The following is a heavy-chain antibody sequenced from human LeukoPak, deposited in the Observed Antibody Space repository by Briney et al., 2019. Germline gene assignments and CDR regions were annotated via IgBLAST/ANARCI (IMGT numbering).Heavy chain of an antibody. D-gene: IGHD6-13*01. CDR1: GFTFSSYA. V-gene: IGHV3-30-3*01. CDR2: ISYDGSNK. J-gene: IGHJ5*02. Sequence: PGRSLRLSCAASGFTFSSYAMHWVRQAPGKGLEWVAVISYDGSNKYYADSVKGRFTISRDNSKNTLYLQMNSLRAEDTAVYYCARERSGAAAGLMGFDPWGQGTLVTVSS. CDR3: ARERSGAAAGLMGFDP.